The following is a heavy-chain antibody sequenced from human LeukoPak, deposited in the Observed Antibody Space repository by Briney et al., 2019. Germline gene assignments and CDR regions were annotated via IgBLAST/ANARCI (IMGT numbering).Heavy chain of an antibody. CDR1: GFTFDDYA. CDR3: AKAYYYDSSGYYFDH. D-gene: IGHD3-22*01. V-gene: IGHV3-43D*04. Sequence: GGSLRLSCAASGFTFDDYAMHWVRQAPGKGLEWVSLISWDGGSTYYADSVKGRFTISRDNSKNSLYLQMNSLRAEDTALYYRAKAYYYDSSGYYFDHWGQGTLVTVSS. CDR2: ISWDGGST. J-gene: IGHJ4*02.